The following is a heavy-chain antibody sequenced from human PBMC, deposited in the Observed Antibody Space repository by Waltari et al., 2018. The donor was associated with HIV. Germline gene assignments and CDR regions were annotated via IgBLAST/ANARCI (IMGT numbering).Heavy chain of an antibody. D-gene: IGHD6-13*01. CDR3: ARSGSGYGSSWSLDY. Sequence: DVQLVESGGGLVQPGGSLRLSCAASGFSFSSYSMNCVRPSPAKGLIWVADITSGSDTIYYADSVKGRFTVSRDNAKNSLYLQMNSLRDGDTAVYYCARSGSGYGSSWSLDYWGQGSLVTVSS. CDR1: GFSFSSYS. CDR2: ITSGSDTI. J-gene: IGHJ4*02. V-gene: IGHV3-48*02.